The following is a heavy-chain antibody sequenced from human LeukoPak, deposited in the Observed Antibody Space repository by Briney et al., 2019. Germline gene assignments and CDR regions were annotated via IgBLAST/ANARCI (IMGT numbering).Heavy chain of an antibody. D-gene: IGHD2-21*01. CDR2: ISYDGSST. J-gene: IGHJ4*02. V-gene: IGHV3-30*18. Sequence: PGGSLRLSCAASGFTFSSYGMHWVRQAPGKGLEWVAVISYDGSSTYYADSVKGRFTISGDNSKNTLYVQMNSLRAEDTAVYHCAKDRGGAYFDYWGQGTLVTVSS. CDR1: GFTFSSYG. CDR3: AKDRGGAYFDY.